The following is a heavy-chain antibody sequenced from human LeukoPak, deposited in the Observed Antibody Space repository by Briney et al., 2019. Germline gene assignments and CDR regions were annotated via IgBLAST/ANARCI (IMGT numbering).Heavy chain of an antibody. Sequence: SVKVSCTASGGTFSSYAISWVRQAPGQGLEWMEGIIPIFGTANYAQKFHGRVTITADESTSTAYMELSSLRSEDTAVYYCARAPTYYYDSSGYYIWGQGTLGTVSS. D-gene: IGHD3-22*01. V-gene: IGHV1-69*13. J-gene: IGHJ4*02. CDR2: IIPIFGTA. CDR1: GGTFSSYA. CDR3: ARAPTYYYDSSGYYI.